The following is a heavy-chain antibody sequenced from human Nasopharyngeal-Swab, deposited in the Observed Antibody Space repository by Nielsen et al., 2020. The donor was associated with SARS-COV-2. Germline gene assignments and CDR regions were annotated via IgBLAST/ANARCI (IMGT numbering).Heavy chain of an antibody. J-gene: IGHJ3*02. CDR1: GYTFTSYY. D-gene: IGHD6-19*01. CDR2: INPSGGST. CDR3: ARAWLVIAFDI. Sequence: ASVKVSCKASGYTFTSYYMHWVRQAPGQGLEWMGIINPSGGSTSYAQKFQGRVTVTRDTSTSTVYMELSSLRSEDTAVYYCARAWLVIAFDIWGQGTMVTVSS. V-gene: IGHV1-46*01.